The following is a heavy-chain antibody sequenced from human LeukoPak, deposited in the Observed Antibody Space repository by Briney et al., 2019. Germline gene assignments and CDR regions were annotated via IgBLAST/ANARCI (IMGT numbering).Heavy chain of an antibody. J-gene: IGHJ4*02. CDR2: ISSSSSYI. Sequence: VWSLRLSCPASVFTFSSYSMNWVRQPPGKELAWVSSISSSSSYIYYADSVKGRFTISRDNAKNSLYLQMNSLRAEDTAVYCCARAPGARDSSGYSHYWGQGTLVSVSS. CDR1: VFTFSSYS. D-gene: IGHD3-22*01. CDR3: ARAPGARDSSGYSHY. V-gene: IGHV3-21*01.